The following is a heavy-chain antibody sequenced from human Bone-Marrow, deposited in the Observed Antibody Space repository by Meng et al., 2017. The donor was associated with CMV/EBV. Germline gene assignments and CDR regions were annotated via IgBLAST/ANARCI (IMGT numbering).Heavy chain of an antibody. CDR2: ISGSGGST. CDR3: AKIAYCGGDCYSGYFDY. CDR1: GFTFSSYA. J-gene: IGHJ4*02. V-gene: IGHV3-23*01. Sequence: GGSLRLSCAASGFTFSSYAMSWVRQAPGKGLEWVSAISGSGGSTYYADSVKGRFTISRDNSKNTLYLQMNSLRAEDTAVYYCAKIAYCGGDCYSGYFDYWGQGTLVTVPQ. D-gene: IGHD2-21*01.